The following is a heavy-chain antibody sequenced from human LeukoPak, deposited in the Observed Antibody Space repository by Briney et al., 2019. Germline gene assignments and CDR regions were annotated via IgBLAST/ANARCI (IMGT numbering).Heavy chain of an antibody. CDR1: GGSFSGYY. CDR2: IYYSGST. Sequence: PSETLSLTCAVYGGSFSGYYWSWIRQPPGKGLEWIGYIYYSGSTNYNPSLKSRVTISVDTSKNQFSLKLSSVTAADTAVYYCARDRSWYFDLWGRGTLVTVSS. J-gene: IGHJ2*01. V-gene: IGHV4-59*01. CDR3: ARDRSWYFDL.